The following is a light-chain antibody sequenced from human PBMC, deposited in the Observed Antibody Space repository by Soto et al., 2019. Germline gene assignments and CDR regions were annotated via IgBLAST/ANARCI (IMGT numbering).Light chain of an antibody. V-gene: IGKV1-12*01. J-gene: IGKJ2*03. CDR1: QDISNW. CDR3: QQDNSFPPYS. CDR2: AAY. Sequence: DIQMTQSPSSVSASVGDRVTITCRASQDISNWLAWYQQKPGKAPKLLIYAAYKLQSGVPSRFSGSGSGTDFTLTISGLQPEDVATYYCQQDNSFPPYSFGQGTKLEIK.